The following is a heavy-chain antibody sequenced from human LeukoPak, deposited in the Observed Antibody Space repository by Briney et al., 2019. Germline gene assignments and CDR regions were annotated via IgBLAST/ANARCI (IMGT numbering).Heavy chain of an antibody. J-gene: IGHJ4*02. D-gene: IGHD1-26*01. V-gene: IGHV4-4*02. CDR2: VHLSGAS. Sequence: SGTLSLTRAVSGGSILTTIWWSWVRQPPGKGLEWIGEVHLSGASNYNPSLKSRVSMSIDNSKNQLSLKLTSVTAADTAIYYCARESGAFCPFGFWGQGTLVTVSS. CDR3: ARESGAFCPFGF. CDR1: GGSILTTIW.